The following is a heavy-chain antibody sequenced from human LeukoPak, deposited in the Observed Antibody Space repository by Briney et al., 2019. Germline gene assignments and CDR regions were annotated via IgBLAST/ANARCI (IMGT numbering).Heavy chain of an antibody. V-gene: IGHV3-74*03. CDR1: GFTFSRYW. D-gene: IGHD4-17*01. CDR2: ISPDGSTT. CDR3: ARERYGDYAYYFDY. Sequence: GGSLRLSCAASGFTFSRYWMHWVRQAPGKGLMWVSRISPDGSTTLYADSVKGRSTISRDNAKNTLYLQMNSLGAEDTAVYYCARERYGDYAYYFDYWGQGTLVTVSS. J-gene: IGHJ4*02.